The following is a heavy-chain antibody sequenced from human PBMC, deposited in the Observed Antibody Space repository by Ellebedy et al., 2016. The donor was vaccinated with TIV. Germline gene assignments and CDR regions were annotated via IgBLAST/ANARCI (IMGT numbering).Heavy chain of an antibody. CDR3: ARGRLGRYVD. V-gene: IGHV3-23*01. J-gene: IGHJ4*02. Sequence: GGSLRLSXAASGFSFSSYAMSWVRQAPGKGLEWVSAISGSGGSTYCADSVKGRFTISRDNSKNTLYLQMNSLRAEDTAVYYCARGRLGRYVDWGQGTLVTVSS. CDR2: ISGSGGST. D-gene: IGHD1-26*01. CDR1: GFSFSSYA.